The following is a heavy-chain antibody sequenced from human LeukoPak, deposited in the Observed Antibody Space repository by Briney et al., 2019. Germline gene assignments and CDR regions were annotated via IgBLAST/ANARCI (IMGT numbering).Heavy chain of an antibody. V-gene: IGHV3-23*01. CDR2: ISGGGTST. D-gene: IGHD6-19*01. CDR3: AKRPSSSGWYPDY. Sequence: PGGSLRLSCAASGFTFSSYAMGWVRQAPGKGLEWVSAISGGGTSTYYADSVKGRFTISRDNSKNTLYLQMNSLRAEDTAVYYCAKRPSSSGWYPDYWGQGTLVTVSS. CDR1: GFTFSSYA. J-gene: IGHJ4*02.